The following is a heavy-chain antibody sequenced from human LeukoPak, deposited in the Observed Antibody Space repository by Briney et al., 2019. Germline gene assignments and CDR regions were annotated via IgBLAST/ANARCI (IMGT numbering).Heavy chain of an antibody. Sequence: SQTLSLTCTVSGGSISSSAYYWSWIRQHPGKGLEWIGYIYYSGITYYNPSLKSRVTISVDTSKNQFSLNLSSVTAADTAVYYCARDGDCSSDSCYFDYWGQGILATVSS. CDR1: GGSISSSAYY. CDR2: IYYSGIT. V-gene: IGHV4-31*03. J-gene: IGHJ4*02. CDR3: ARDGDCSSDSCYFDY. D-gene: IGHD2-2*01.